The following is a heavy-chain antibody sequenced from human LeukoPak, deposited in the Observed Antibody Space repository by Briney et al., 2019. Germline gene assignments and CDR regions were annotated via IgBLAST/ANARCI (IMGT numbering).Heavy chain of an antibody. V-gene: IGHV1-46*01. CDR2: INPSGGGT. J-gene: IGHJ1*01. Sequence: QAPGQGLEWMGIINPSGGGTSYAQKFQGRVTMTRDTSTSTVYMELSSLRSEDTAVYYCARETSSAEYFQHWGQGTLVTVSS. CDR3: ARETSSAEYFQH.